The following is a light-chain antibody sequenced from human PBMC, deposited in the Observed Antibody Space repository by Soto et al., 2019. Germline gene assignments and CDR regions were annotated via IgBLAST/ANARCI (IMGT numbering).Light chain of an antibody. J-gene: IGKJ2*01. CDR2: WAS. V-gene: IGKV4-1*01. CDR1: RTLFYSAKNKDY. Sequence: IVMTQSPDSLSVPLGGRATISCKSSRTLFYSAKNKDYLAWYQHKAGQPPKLLLYWASTRESGVPDRFNGGGSATNFTLTINNLQPEDAAVYYCQQYYGTPYTFGQGTKVDIK. CDR3: QQYYGTPYT.